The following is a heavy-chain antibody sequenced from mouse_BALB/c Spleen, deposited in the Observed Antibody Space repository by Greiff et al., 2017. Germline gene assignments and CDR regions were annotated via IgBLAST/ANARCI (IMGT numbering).Heavy chain of an antibody. CDR3: NAHYDDGAWFAY. J-gene: IGHJ3*01. Sequence: EVQLQQSGAELVRSGASVKLSCTASGFNIKDYYMHWVKQRPEQGLEWIGWIDPENGDTEYAPKFQGKATMTADTSSNTAYLQLSSLTSEDTAVYYCNAHYDDGAWFAYWGQGTLVTVSA. V-gene: IGHV14-4*02. CDR2: IDPENGDT. D-gene: IGHD2-4*01. CDR1: GFNIKDYY.